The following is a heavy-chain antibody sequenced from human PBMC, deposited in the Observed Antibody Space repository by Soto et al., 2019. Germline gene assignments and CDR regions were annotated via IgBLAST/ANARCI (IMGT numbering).Heavy chain of an antibody. Sequence: ASVKVSCKASGYTFTSYGISWVRQAPGQGLEWMGWISAYNGNTNYAQKLQGRVTMTTDTSTSTAYMELRSLRSDDTAVYYCRRVTFGGFIVIEGLDAFDIWGQGTMVTVSS. CDR1: GYTFTSYG. CDR3: RRVTFGGFIVIEGLDAFDI. CDR2: ISAYNGNT. V-gene: IGHV1-18*01. J-gene: IGHJ3*02. D-gene: IGHD3-16*02.